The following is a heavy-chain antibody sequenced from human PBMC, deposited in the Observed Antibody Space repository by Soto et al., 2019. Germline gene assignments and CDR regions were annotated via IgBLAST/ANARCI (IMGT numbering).Heavy chain of an antibody. CDR3: ARDGGVAVAVDASDI. CDR1: GFTFKDHG. V-gene: IGHV3-20*04. J-gene: IGHJ3*02. D-gene: IGHD6-19*01. CDR2: INWSGSST. Sequence: EVQLVESGGGVVRPGGSLRLSCAASGFTFKDHGMTWVRQVPGKGLEWVAEINWSGSSTSYADSVKGRFTISRDNAKNSLYLQMNSLRAEDTALYFCARDGGVAVAVDASDIWGQGTMVTDSS.